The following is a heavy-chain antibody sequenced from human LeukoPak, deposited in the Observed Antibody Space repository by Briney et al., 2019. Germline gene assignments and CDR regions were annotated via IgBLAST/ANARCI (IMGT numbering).Heavy chain of an antibody. Sequence: SETLSLTRTVSGGSISSGDYYWSWIRQPPGKGLEWIGYIYYSGSTYYNPSLKSRVTISVDTSKNQFSLKLTSVTAADTAVYFCARRSDSGSDDGEDYFDYWGRGTLVTVSS. V-gene: IGHV4-30-4*01. CDR1: GGSISSGDYY. D-gene: IGHD1-26*01. CDR3: ARRSDSGSDDGEDYFDY. J-gene: IGHJ4*02. CDR2: IYYSGST.